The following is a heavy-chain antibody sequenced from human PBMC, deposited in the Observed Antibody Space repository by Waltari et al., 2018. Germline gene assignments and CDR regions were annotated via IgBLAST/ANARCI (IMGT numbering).Heavy chain of an antibody. V-gene: IGHV3-53*01. Sequence: EVQLVESGGGWIQRGGTLRLACAASGFDVNTTYMAWVRQAPGRGLELVAVIYDNGGTYYPDSIKGRFTISRDSSNNILFLQMNNLRVDDTAMYSCARDDGGVSRGWFDPWGRGTLVTVSS. D-gene: IGHD4-17*01. CDR2: IYDNGGT. J-gene: IGHJ5*02. CDR3: ARDDGGVSRGWFDP. CDR1: GFDVNTTY.